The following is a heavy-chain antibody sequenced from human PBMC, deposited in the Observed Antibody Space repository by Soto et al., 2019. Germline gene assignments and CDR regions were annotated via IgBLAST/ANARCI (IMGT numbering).Heavy chain of an antibody. Sequence: GASVKVSCKASGYTFTSYGMHWVRQAPGQRLEWMGWINAGNGNTKYSQKFQGRVTITRDTSASTAYMELSSLRSEDTAVYYCARDGSGSQIYYYYYYMXVWGKGTTVTVSS. D-gene: IGHD3-10*01. CDR2: INAGNGNT. CDR3: ARDGSGSQIYYYYYYMXV. CDR1: GYTFTSYG. J-gene: IGHJ6*03. V-gene: IGHV1-3*01.